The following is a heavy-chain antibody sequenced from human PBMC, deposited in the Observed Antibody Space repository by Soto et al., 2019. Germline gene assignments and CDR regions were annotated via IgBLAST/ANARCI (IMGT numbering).Heavy chain of an antibody. CDR3: ARARGFGYVLGYYFDY. V-gene: IGHV4-34*01. CDR1: GGSFSGYY. CDR2: INHSGST. J-gene: IGHJ4*02. D-gene: IGHD3-10*01. Sequence: PSETLSLTCAVYGGSFSGYYWSWIRQPPGKGLEWIGEINHSGSTNYNPSLKSRVTISVDTSKNQFSLKLSSVTAADTAVYYCARARGFGYVLGYYFDYWGQGTLVTVSS.